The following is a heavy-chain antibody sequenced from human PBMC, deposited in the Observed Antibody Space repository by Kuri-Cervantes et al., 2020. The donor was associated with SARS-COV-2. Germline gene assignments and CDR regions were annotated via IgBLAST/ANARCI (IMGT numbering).Heavy chain of an antibody. J-gene: IGHJ3*02. Sequence: VGSLRLSCAASGFTFSNAWMSWVRQAPGKGLEWVSSISSSSSYIYYADSVKGRFTISRDNAKNSLYLQMNSLRAEDTAVYYCARGSRYSSSWRAFDIWGQGTMVTVSS. CDR3: ARGSRYSSSWRAFDI. D-gene: IGHD6-13*01. V-gene: IGHV3-21*01. CDR1: GFTFSNAW. CDR2: ISSSSSYI.